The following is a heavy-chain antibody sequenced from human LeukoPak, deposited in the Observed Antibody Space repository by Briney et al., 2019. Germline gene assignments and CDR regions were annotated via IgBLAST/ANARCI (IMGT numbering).Heavy chain of an antibody. J-gene: IGHJ4*02. CDR3: TGETSSRYFDF. CDR2: MNPNSGRT. Sequence: ASVKVSCKASGYTLTSYDINWVRQATGHGLEWRGWMNPNSGRTGYAQKFRDRMSITRNTSISTACREMSSLTSEDTGVYYCTGETSSRYFDFWGQGTLVTVSS. CDR1: GYTLTSYD. V-gene: IGHV1-8*01.